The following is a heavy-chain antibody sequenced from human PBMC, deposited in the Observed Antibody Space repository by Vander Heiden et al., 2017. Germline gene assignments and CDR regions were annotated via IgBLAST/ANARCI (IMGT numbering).Heavy chain of an antibody. CDR1: GYSFTSYW. J-gene: IGHJ5*02. D-gene: IGHD2-2*03. CDR2: IYPGDSDT. Sequence: EVQLVQSGAEVKKPGESLTISCKGSGYSFTSYWIGWVRQMPGKGLEWMGIIYPGDSDTRYSPSFQGQVTISADKSISTAYLQWSSLKASDTAMYYCARQGGYCSSTSCSNWFDPWGQGTLVTVSS. CDR3: ARQGGYCSSTSCSNWFDP. V-gene: IGHV5-51*01.